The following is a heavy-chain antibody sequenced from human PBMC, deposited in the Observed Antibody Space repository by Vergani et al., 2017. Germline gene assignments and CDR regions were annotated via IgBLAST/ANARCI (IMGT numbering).Heavy chain of an antibody. D-gene: IGHD1-26*01. CDR1: GFSLSNARMG. V-gene: IGHV2-26*01. CDR3: ARVFSGSYYMFVDY. Sequence: QVTLKESGPVLVKPTETLTLTCTVSGFSLSNARMGVSWIRQPPGKALEWLAHIFSNDEKSYSTSLTSRLTIAKDTSKSQVVLTMNNMDPVDTATYYCARVFSGSYYMFVDYWGQGTLVTVSS. J-gene: IGHJ4*02. CDR2: IFSNDEK.